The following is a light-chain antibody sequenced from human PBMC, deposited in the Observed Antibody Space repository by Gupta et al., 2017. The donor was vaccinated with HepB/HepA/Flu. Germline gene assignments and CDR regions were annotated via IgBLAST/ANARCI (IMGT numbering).Light chain of an antibody. CDR2: QDN. J-gene: IGLJ2*01. CDR1: KLGNKY. Sequence: SYELTQPPSVSVSPGQTASITCSGDKLGNKYACWYRQKPGQSPVLVIYQDNKRPSGIPERFSGSNSGNTATLTISGTQAMDEADYYCQAWDSNTVVFGGGTKLTVL. CDR3: QAWDSNTVV. V-gene: IGLV3-1*01.